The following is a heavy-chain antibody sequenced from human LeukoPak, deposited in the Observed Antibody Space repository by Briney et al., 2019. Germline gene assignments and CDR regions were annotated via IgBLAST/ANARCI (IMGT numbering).Heavy chain of an antibody. CDR2: IYYSGIT. Sequence: SETLSLTCTVSGGSISGSSYYWGWIRQPPGKGLEWIGTIYYSGITYYNPSLKSRVTISVDTSKNQFSLKLSSVTAADTAVYYCARAPLASFDHWGQGTLATVSS. CDR3: ARAPLASFDH. J-gene: IGHJ4*02. V-gene: IGHV4-39*01. CDR1: GGSISGSSYY. D-gene: IGHD6-13*01.